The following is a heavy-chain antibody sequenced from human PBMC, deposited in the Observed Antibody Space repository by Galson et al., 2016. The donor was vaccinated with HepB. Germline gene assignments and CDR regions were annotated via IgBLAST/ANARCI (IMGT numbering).Heavy chain of an antibody. Sequence: ETLSLTCAVQGGSFSGYYWNWIRQTPGKGFEWIGEINHGGSTNYNPSLKSRVTISIDTSRNQFSLNLTSVTAADTAVYYCARGGLRFLNVLSDEYDHWGQGTLVTVSS. CDR2: INHGGST. D-gene: IGHD3-3*01. V-gene: IGHV4-34*01. CDR3: ARGGLRFLNVLSDEYDH. J-gene: IGHJ4*02. CDR1: GGSFSGYY.